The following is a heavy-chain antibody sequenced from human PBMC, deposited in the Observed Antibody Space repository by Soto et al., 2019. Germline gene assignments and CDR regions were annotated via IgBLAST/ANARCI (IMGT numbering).Heavy chain of an antibody. CDR1: GFTFSSYG. D-gene: IGHD2-2*01. CDR3: AKGAYCSSTSCHPGFGYYYGMDV. CDR2: ISYDGSNK. V-gene: IGHV3-30*18. J-gene: IGHJ6*02. Sequence: GGSLRLSCAASGFTFSSYGMHWVRQAPGKGLEWVAVISYDGSNKYYADSVKGRFTISRDNSKNTLYLQMNSLRAEDTAVYYCAKGAYCSSTSCHPGFGYYYGMDVWGQGTTVTVSS.